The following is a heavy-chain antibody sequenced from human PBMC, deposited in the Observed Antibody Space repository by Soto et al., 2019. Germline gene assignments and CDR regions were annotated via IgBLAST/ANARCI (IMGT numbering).Heavy chain of an antibody. CDR2: IIPIFGTA. V-gene: IGHV1-69*13. D-gene: IGHD3-3*01. CDR1: GGTFSIYT. Sequence: SVKVSCKASGGTFSIYTISWVRQVPGQGLEWMGGIIPIFGTANYAQKFQGRVTITADESTSTAYMELSSLRSEDTAVYYCARGEIFGVVIVNYYYYYGMDVWGQGTTVTVSS. J-gene: IGHJ6*02. CDR3: ARGEIFGVVIVNYYYYYGMDV.